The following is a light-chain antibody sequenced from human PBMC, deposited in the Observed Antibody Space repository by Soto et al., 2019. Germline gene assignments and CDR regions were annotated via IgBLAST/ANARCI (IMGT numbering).Light chain of an antibody. CDR1: QNITMY. CDR3: QQHSMYPST. J-gene: IGKJ1*01. CDR2: AAS. Sequence: DMQLTQSPAPLSSSAGDRATITCRASQNITMYLAWYQQKPGQAPKLLIYAASTLYGGVPSRFSGSGSGTDFALTITSLQAEDFAIYYCQQHSMYPSTFGQGTKVDI. V-gene: IGKV1-9*01.